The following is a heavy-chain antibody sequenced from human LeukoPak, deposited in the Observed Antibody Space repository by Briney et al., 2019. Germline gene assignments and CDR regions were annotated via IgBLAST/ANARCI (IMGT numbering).Heavy chain of an antibody. CDR3: ARLHSTAAAGTYDY. Sequence: GGSLRLSCAASGFIFSDYYMTWIRQAPGKGLDWISYISSDSSYTRYADSVEGRFTVSRDNAKNSLYLQMNSLRAEDTAVYYCARLHSTAAAGTYDYWGQGTLVTVSS. CDR2: ISSDSSYT. J-gene: IGHJ4*02. V-gene: IGHV3-11*06. CDR1: GFIFSDYY. D-gene: IGHD6-13*01.